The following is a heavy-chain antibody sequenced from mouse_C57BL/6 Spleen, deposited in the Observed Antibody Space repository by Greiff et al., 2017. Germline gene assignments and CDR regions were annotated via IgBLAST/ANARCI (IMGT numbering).Heavy chain of an antibody. CDR1: GYTFTDYY. Sequence: VQLQQSGAELVKPGASVKISCKASGYTFTDYYINWVKQRPGQGLEWIGKIGPGSGSTYYNEKFKGKATLTADKSSSTAYMQLSSLTSEDSAVYVCARSFYYYGPSYAMDYWGQGTSVTVSS. D-gene: IGHD1-1*01. V-gene: IGHV1-77*01. CDR3: ARSFYYYGPSYAMDY. J-gene: IGHJ4*01. CDR2: IGPGSGST.